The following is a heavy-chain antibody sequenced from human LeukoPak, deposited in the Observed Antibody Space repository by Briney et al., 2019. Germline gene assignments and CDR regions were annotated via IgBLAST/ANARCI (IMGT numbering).Heavy chain of an antibody. CDR3: ASIFYSIDYIFDN. D-gene: IGHD3-22*01. CDR1: GFTFSNYY. Sequence: GGSLRLSCAASGFTFSNYYMSWIRQAPGKGLVWVSYISSRSSNKEYADSVKGRFTISRDNSKNSLFLQMDSLRAEDTAVYYCASIFYSIDYIFDNWGQGTLVTVSS. V-gene: IGHV3-11*04. CDR2: ISSRSSNK. J-gene: IGHJ4*02.